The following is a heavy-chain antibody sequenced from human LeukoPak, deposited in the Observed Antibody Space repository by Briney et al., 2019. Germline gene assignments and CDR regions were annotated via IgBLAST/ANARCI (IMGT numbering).Heavy chain of an antibody. CDR1: GFTFDDYA. CDR2: ISWNSGSI. CDR3: AKTGDSSGWYGAFDI. V-gene: IGHV3-9*01. Sequence: GGSLRLSCAASGFTFDDYAMHWVRQAPGKGLEWVSGISWNSGSIGYADSVKGRFTISRDNAKNSLYLQMNSLRAEDTALYYCAKTGDSSGWYGAFDIWGQGTMVTVSS. J-gene: IGHJ3*02. D-gene: IGHD6-19*01.